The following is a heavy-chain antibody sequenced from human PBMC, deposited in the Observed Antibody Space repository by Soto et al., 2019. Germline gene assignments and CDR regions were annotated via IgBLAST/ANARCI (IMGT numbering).Heavy chain of an antibody. D-gene: IGHD3-22*01. Sequence: QVQLVQSGAEVRKPGSSVKVSCKASGGTFSRHAISWVRQAPGQGLEWMGGIIPIFGTANDAQKFQGRVTILADESTSTVYMELSSLRSEDTAIYYCARGWGYDSTDYYYAYWGQGTLVIVSS. J-gene: IGHJ4*02. CDR3: ARGWGYDSTDYYYAY. CDR1: GGTFSRHA. CDR2: IIPIFGTA. V-gene: IGHV1-69*01.